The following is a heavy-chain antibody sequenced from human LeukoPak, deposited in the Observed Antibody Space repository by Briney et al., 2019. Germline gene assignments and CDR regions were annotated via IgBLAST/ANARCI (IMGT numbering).Heavy chain of an antibody. J-gene: IGHJ4*02. Sequence: GGSLRLSCAASGFTFSRYWMSWVRQAPGKGLEWVANIKQDGSEKYYVDSVKGRFTISRDNAKTSLYLQMNSLRAEDTAIYYCARSAGSSGWYEGYYFDYWGQGTLVTVSS. V-gene: IGHV3-7*01. D-gene: IGHD6-13*01. CDR1: GFTFSRYW. CDR2: IKQDGSEK. CDR3: ARSAGSSGWYEGYYFDY.